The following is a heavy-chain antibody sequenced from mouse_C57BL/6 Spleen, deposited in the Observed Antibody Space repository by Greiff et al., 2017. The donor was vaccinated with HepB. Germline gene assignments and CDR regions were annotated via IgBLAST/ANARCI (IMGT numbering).Heavy chain of an antibody. V-gene: IGHV1-50*01. D-gene: IGHD2-3*01. CDR1: GYTFTSYW. CDR3: ARRGGYSRYFDV. Sequence: VQLQQPGAELVKPGASVKLSCKASGYTFTSYWMQWVKQRPGQGLEWIGEIDPSDSYTNYNQKFKGKATLTVDTSSSTAYMQLSSLTSEDSAVYYCARRGGYSRYFDVWGTGTTVTVSS. J-gene: IGHJ1*03. CDR2: IDPSDSYT.